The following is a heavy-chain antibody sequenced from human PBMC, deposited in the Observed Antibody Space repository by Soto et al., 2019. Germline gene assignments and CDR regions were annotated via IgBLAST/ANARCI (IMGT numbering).Heavy chain of an antibody. CDR1: GFTFSSYD. V-gene: IGHV3-13*01. CDR3: ARGRGYYDSSGYYGAFDI. Sequence: GGSLRLSCAASGFTFSSYDMHWVRQATGKGLEWVSAIGTAGDTYYPGSVKGRFTISRENAKNSLYLQMNSLRAGDTAVYYCARGRGYYDSSGYYGAFDIWGQGTMVTVSS. CDR2: IGTAGDT. D-gene: IGHD3-22*01. J-gene: IGHJ3*02.